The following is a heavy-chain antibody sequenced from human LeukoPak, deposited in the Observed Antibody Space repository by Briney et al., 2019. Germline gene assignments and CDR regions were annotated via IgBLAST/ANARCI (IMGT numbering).Heavy chain of an antibody. J-gene: IGHJ4*02. CDR3: ARTGDSSGWDSQIDY. V-gene: IGHV3-30*01. Sequence: GGSLRLSCAASGFTFSSYAMHWVRQAPGKGLEWVAVISYDGSNKYYADSVKGRFTISRDNSKNTLYLQMNSLRAEDTAVYYCARTGDSSGWDSQIDYWGQGTLVTVSS. CDR1: GFTFSSYA. D-gene: IGHD6-19*01. CDR2: ISYDGSNK.